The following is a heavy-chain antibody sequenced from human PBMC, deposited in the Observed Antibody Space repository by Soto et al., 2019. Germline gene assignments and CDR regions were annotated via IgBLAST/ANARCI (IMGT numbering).Heavy chain of an antibody. Sequence: EVQLVESGGGLVKPGGSLTLSCAASGFAFRSYNMNWVRQAPGKGLEWVASISSGSSNIYYADSVKGRFTISRDNANNSLFLQMDSLRAEDSAVYYCAIATVVAAAVDFWGQGTLVTVSS. CDR2: ISSGSSNI. D-gene: IGHD2-15*01. CDR1: GFAFRSYN. J-gene: IGHJ4*02. V-gene: IGHV3-21*01. CDR3: AIATVVAAAVDF.